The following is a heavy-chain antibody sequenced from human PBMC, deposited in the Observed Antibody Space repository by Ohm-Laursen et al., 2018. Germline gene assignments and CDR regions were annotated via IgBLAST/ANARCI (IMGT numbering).Heavy chain of an antibody. CDR2: IWYDGSNK. V-gene: IGHV3-33*06. Sequence: SLRLSCAASGFTFSSYGMHWVRQAPGKGLEWVAVIWYDGSNKYYADSVKGRFTISRDNSKNMLYLQMNSLRAEDTAVYYCAKPEHDSSGYYPPPDAFDIWGQGTMVTVSS. CDR1: GFTFSSYG. J-gene: IGHJ3*02. D-gene: IGHD3-22*01. CDR3: AKPEHDSSGYYPPPDAFDI.